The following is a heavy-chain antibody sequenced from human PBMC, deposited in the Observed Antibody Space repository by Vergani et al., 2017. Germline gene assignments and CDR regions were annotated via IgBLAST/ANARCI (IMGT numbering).Heavy chain of an antibody. D-gene: IGHD3-22*01. J-gene: IGHJ4*02. V-gene: IGHV3-66*02. Sequence: EVQLVESGGGLVQPGGSLRLSCAASGFTVSSNYMSWVRQAPGKGLEWVSVIYSGGSTYYADSVKGRFTISRDNSKNTLYLQMNSLRAEDTAVYYCARERYYYDSSGSIFDYWGQGILVTVSS. CDR2: IYSGGST. CDR3: ARERYYYDSSGSIFDY. CDR1: GFTVSSNY.